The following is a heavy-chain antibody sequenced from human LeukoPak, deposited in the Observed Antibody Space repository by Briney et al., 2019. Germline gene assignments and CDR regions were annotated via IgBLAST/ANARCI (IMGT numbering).Heavy chain of an antibody. CDR2: IWYDGSNK. Sequence: GGSLRLSCAASGFTFSSYGMHWVRQAPGKGLEWVAVIWYDGSNKYYADSVKGRFTISRDNSENMLYLQMNSLRAEDTAVYYCAKVCRTQDFDYWGQGTLVTVSS. J-gene: IGHJ4*02. CDR1: GFTFSSYG. V-gene: IGHV3-30*02. D-gene: IGHD1-7*01. CDR3: AKVCRTQDFDY.